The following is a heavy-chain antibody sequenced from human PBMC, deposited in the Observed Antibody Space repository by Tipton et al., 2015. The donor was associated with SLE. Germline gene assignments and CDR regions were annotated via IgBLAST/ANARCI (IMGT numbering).Heavy chain of an antibody. J-gene: IGHJ4*02. Sequence: SLRLSCAASGFTFSSYGMHWVRQAPGKGLEWMAYIRHDGNVKYYADSVKGRFTISRDNSKNTLYLQMNSLRREDTAVYYCARDQYTSGWDPGYWGQGTLVTVSS. CDR2: IRHDGNVK. CDR1: GFTFSSYG. V-gene: IGHV3-30*02. CDR3: ARDQYTSGWDPGY. D-gene: IGHD6-19*01.